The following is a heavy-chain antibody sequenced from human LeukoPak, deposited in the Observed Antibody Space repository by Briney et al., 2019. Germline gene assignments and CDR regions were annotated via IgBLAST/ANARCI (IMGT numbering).Heavy chain of an antibody. J-gene: IGHJ4*02. Sequence: PSETLSLTCTVSGYSISSVYYWGWLRQPPGKGLGWIGRIYHSGSTYYNPSLKSRVTISVDTSKNQFSLKLSSVTAAGTAVYYCARVITVYSSGWGTRGFFDCWGQGTLVTVSS. CDR1: GYSISSVYY. V-gene: IGHV4-38-2*02. D-gene: IGHD6-19*01. CDR2: IYHSGST. CDR3: ARVITVYSSGWGTRGFFDC.